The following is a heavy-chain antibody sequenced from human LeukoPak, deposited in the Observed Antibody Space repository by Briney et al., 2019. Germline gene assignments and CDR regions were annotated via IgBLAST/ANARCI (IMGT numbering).Heavy chain of an antibody. Sequence: GGSLRLSCAASGFPFSIYWMHWVRQAPGKGLEWVGRIRNKANSFTTEYAASVKDRYTVSRDDSKNSLYLQMNSLNTEDTAVYYCARGAGSSRPSYYHGLDVWGQGTTVTVSS. CDR1: GFPFSIYW. V-gene: IGHV3-72*01. CDR3: ARGAGSSRPSYYHGLDV. D-gene: IGHD2-2*01. CDR2: IRNKANSFTT. J-gene: IGHJ6*02.